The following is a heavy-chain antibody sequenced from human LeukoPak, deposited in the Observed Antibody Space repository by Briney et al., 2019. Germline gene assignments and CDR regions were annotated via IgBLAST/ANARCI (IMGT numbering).Heavy chain of an antibody. CDR1: GFTFSSFS. CDR3: ARSNWNDNLGYFEY. V-gene: IGHV3-48*04. Sequence: GGSLRLSCAASGFTFSSFSMNWVRQAPGKGLVWVSHISGSSSAIYYADSVKGRFTISRDNAKNSLYLQMNSLRAEDTAVYYCARSNWNDNLGYFEYWGQGTLVTVSS. D-gene: IGHD1-20*01. CDR2: ISGSSSAI. J-gene: IGHJ4*02.